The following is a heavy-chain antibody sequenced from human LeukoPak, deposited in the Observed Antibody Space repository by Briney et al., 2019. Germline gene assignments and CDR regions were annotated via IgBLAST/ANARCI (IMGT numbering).Heavy chain of an antibody. D-gene: IGHD6-6*01. Sequence: GESLKISCNSSGYIYTSYWIGWVRQMPGKGLEWMGIIYPGDSDTRYSPSFQGQVTISADKSISTAYLQWSSLKASDTAMYYCARHAIAAPNNWFDPWGQGTLVTVSS. CDR2: IYPGDSDT. V-gene: IGHV5-51*01. CDR1: GYIYTSYW. J-gene: IGHJ5*02. CDR3: ARHAIAAPNNWFDP.